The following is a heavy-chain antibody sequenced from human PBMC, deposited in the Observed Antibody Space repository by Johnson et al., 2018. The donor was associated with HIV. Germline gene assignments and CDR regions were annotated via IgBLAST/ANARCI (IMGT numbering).Heavy chain of an antibody. V-gene: IGHV3-9*01. CDR3: ARAKSSGWYSDAFDI. CDR2: ISWNSGRI. D-gene: IGHD6-19*01. CDR1: GFIFDDYA. J-gene: IGHJ3*02. Sequence: VQLVESGGGLVQPGRSLRLSCAASGFIFDDYAMHWVRQAPGKGLEWVSGISWNSGRIAYSDSMKGRFTISRDNAKNSLYLQMNSLRAEDTAVYYCARAKSSGWYSDAFDIWGQGTMVTVSS.